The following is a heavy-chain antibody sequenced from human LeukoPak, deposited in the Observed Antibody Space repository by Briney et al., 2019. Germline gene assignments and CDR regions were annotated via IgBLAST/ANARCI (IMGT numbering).Heavy chain of an antibody. D-gene: IGHD3-10*01. CDR3: ARSGAYGSGSYYIRY. CDR1: GYSFTSFG. J-gene: IGHJ4*02. CDR2: ISGHNGNT. Sequence: ALVKVSCKASGYSFTSFGISWVRQAPGQGLEWLGWISGHNGNTDYAQKFQGRVTMTTDTSTSTAYMELRSLRSDDTAMYYRARSGAYGSGSYYIRYWGQGTLVTVSS. V-gene: IGHV1-18*01.